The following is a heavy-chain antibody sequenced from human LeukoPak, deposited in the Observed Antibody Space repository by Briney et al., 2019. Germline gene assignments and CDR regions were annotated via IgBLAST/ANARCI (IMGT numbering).Heavy chain of an antibody. CDR1: GLTFNIYS. V-gene: IGHV3-21*01. CDR2: ITSGSRYI. Sequence: GGSLRLSCAASGLTFNIYSMNWVRQAPGKGLEWISSITSGSRYIYYADSVKGRFTISRDNAKNPLYLQMNSLRVEDSAVYYCATGLEDSNSDYWGQGTLVTVSS. CDR3: ATGLEDSNSDY. J-gene: IGHJ4*02.